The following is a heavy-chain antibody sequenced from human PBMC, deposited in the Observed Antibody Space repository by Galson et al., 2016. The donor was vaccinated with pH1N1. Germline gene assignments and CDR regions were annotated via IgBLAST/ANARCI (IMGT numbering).Heavy chain of an antibody. D-gene: IGHD4-11*01. CDR3: AVGRLHERWFDP. CDR2: IYNSGST. CDR1: GASISSGYSY. Sequence: TLSLTCSVSGASISSGYSYWNWIRQHPGKGLEWIGYIYNSGSTYYNPSLKSRLTISVDTSKTHISLHLSPVTAADTAVYYCAVGRLHERWFDPWGQGTLVTVSS. V-gene: IGHV4-31*03. J-gene: IGHJ5*02.